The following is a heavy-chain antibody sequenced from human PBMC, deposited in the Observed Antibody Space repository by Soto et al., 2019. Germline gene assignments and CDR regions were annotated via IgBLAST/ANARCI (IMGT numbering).Heavy chain of an antibody. Sequence: RRLSCAASGFTFSAYWMHWVRQAPGKGLVWVSRTNTDGTATTYADSVEGRFTISRDNAKNMLYLQMNSLRAEDTAVYYCTRGHYYGMDVWGQGTTVTVS. CDR1: GFTFSAYW. J-gene: IGHJ6*02. CDR3: TRGHYYGMDV. V-gene: IGHV3-74*03. CDR2: TNTDGTAT.